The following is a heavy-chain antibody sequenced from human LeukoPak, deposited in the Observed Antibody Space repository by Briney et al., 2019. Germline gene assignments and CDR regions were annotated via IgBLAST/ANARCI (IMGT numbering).Heavy chain of an antibody. CDR1: GYSFTSYW. CDR3: ARFVGACGGGSCYSDY. V-gene: IGHV5-51*01. CDR2: IYPGDSDT. Sequence: KAGESLKISCKGSGYSFTSYWIGWVRQMPGKGLEWMGIIYPGDSDTRYSPSFQGQVTISADKSINTAYLQWNSLKASDTAMYYCARFVGACGGGSCYSDYWGQGTLVTVSS. D-gene: IGHD2-15*01. J-gene: IGHJ4*02.